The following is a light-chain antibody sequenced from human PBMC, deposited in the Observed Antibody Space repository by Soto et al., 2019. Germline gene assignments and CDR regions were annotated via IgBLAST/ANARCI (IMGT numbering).Light chain of an antibody. J-gene: IGKJ1*01. CDR3: QQYGSSGT. Sequence: EIGLTQSPCTLSLSPGERATLSCRASQSVSNNYLAWYQQNPGQAPRLLIYGASNRATGIPDRFSGSGSGTDFTLTISRLEPEDFAVYYCQQYGSSGTFGQGTKVDIK. V-gene: IGKV3-20*01. CDR1: QSVSNNY. CDR2: GAS.